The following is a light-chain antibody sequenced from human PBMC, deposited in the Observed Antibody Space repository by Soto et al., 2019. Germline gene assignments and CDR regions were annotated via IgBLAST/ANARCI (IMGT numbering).Light chain of an antibody. CDR1: QSISSW. Sequence: DLQMPQSHSNRSASVGNIFPITRLASQSISSWLAWYKQKPGKAPKLLIYDASSCESGVPSRFSGSGSGTEFTITISSLHSDDFANYYCQQYNSYSITVGKGTQLEIK. V-gene: IGKV1-5*01. J-gene: IGKJ5*01. CDR2: DAS. CDR3: QQYNSYSIT.